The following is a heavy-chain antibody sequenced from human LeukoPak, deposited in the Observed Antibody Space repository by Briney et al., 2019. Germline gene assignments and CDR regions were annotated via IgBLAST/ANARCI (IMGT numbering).Heavy chain of an antibody. CDR1: GDSISSGGYS. CDR2: IHDSGST. J-gene: IGHJ5*02. V-gene: IGHV4-30-4*07. Sequence: PAQTLSLTCVVSGDSISSGGYSWSWIGQTPGKGLEWIAYIHDSGSTYNNPSLKSRLCISIDTSKNQFSLKLNSVTAADTAVYYCARVVAAAGNNWFDPWGQGTLVTVSS. CDR3: ARVVAAAGNNWFDP. D-gene: IGHD6-13*01.